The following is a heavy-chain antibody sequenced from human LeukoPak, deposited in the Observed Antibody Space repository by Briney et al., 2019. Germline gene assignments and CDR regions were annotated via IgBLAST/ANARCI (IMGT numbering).Heavy chain of an antibody. V-gene: IGHV3-11*01. Sequence: PGGSLRLSCAASGFTFRDYYMSWIRQAPGKGLEWVSYISSIGSTIYYADSVKGRFTISRDNAKNSLYLQMNSLRAEDTAVYYCARSRLDSSVYYYHWYYYYGMDVWGQGTTVTVSS. CDR2: ISSIGSTI. J-gene: IGHJ6*02. D-gene: IGHD3-22*01. CDR1: GFTFRDYY. CDR3: ARSRLDSSVYYYHWYYYYGMDV.